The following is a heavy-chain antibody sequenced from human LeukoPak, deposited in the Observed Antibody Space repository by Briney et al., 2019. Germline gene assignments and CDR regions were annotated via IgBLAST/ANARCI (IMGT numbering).Heavy chain of an antibody. V-gene: IGHV3-21*01. CDR2: ISSSSSYI. D-gene: IGHD6-19*01. CDR1: GFTFSSYS. Sequence: GGSLRLSCAASGFTFSSYSMNWVRQAPGEGLEWVSSISSSSSYIYYADSVKGRFTISRDNAKNSLYLQMNSLRAEDTAVYYCARVGSSGWYDHWGQGTLVTVSS. J-gene: IGHJ4*02. CDR3: ARVGSSGWYDH.